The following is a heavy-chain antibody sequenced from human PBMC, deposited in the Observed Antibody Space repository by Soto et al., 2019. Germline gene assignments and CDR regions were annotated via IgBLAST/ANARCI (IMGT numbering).Heavy chain of an antibody. J-gene: IGHJ6*02. D-gene: IGHD4-17*01. CDR2: IYYSGNT. CDR3: AIQPTLTTSTSMTHYYYHGMDV. Sequence: PSETLSLTCTVSGGSISSYYWSWIRQPPGKGLEWIGYIYYSGNTNYNPSLKSRVTISVDTSKNQFSLKLSSVTAADTAVYYCAIQPTLTTSTSMTHYYYHGMDVWGQGTTVTVSS. CDR1: GGSISSYY. V-gene: IGHV4-59*08.